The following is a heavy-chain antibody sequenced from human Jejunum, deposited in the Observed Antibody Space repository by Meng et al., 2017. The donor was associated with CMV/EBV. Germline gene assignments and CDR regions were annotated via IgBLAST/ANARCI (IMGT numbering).Heavy chain of an antibody. D-gene: IGHD3-3*01. Sequence: AASGFTLSRHWMHWVRQAPGKGLVWVSRINSDGSNINYADSVKGRFIISRDNAKNTLYQQMDSLRAEDTAVYYCARDKDFGVDIDHWGQGTLVTVSS. CDR1: GFTLSRHW. J-gene: IGHJ4*02. CDR3: ARDKDFGVDIDH. CDR2: INSDGSNI. V-gene: IGHV3-74*01.